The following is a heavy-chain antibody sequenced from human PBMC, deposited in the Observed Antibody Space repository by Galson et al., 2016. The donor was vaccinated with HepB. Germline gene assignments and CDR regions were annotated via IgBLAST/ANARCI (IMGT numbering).Heavy chain of an antibody. CDR1: GFIFSNYE. J-gene: IGHJ2*01. CDR3: ASRSWFDASGPSWYFDL. Sequence: SLRLSCAASGFIFSNYEMDWVRQAPGKGLEWVSVTYGDASSDYADSVRGRFSVSRDNPKRTLDLPMDSLTVEDTAVYFRASRSWFDASGPSWYFDLWGRGTLVTVSS. D-gene: IGHD3-10*01. CDR2: TYGDASS. V-gene: IGHV3-66*01.